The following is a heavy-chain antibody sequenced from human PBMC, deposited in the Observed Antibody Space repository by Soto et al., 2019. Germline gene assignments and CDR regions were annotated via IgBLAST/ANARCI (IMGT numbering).Heavy chain of an antibody. CDR2: ISREGSST. V-gene: IGHV3-74*01. CDR1: GFTLSSYW. CDR3: TRGQAGPYGMDV. J-gene: IGHJ6*02. Sequence: EVQLVESGGGLVQPGGSLRLSCAASGFTLSSYWMHWVRQAPGKGLVWVSRISREGSSTAYADSVKGRFTISRDNAKNTLNLHMNSLRAEDTAVYYCTRGQAGPYGMDVWGQGTTVTVSS.